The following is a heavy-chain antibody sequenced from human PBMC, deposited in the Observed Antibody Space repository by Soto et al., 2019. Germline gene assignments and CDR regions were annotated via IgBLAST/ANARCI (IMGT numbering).Heavy chain of an antibody. CDR2: FYYSGSP. CDR3: ARSEFDGLFPLIY. J-gene: IGHJ4*02. D-gene: IGHD2-8*01. Sequence: SETLSLTCTVSGGSISSSIYYWGWIRQPPGKGLEWIGSFYYSGSPYYNPSLKSRVTISVDTSKNQFSLKLSSVTAADTAVYYCARSEFDGLFPLIYWGQGPLTTVSP. V-gene: IGHV4-39*01. CDR1: GGSISSSIYY.